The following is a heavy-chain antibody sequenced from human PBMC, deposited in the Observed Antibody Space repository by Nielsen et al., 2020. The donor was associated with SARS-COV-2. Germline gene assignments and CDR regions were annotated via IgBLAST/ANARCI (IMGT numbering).Heavy chain of an antibody. J-gene: IGHJ6*02. D-gene: IGHD3-3*01. V-gene: IGHV7-4-1*02. CDR3: ARAGDYDFDGMDV. CDR2: INTNTGNP. Sequence: WVRQAPGQRLEWMGWINTNTGNPTYAQGFTGRFVFSLDTSVSTAYLQISSLKAEDTAVYYCARAGDYDFDGMDVWGQGTTVTVSS.